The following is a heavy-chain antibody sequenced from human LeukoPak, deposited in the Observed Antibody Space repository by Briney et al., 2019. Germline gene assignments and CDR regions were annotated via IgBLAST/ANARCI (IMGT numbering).Heavy chain of an antibody. J-gene: IGHJ4*02. CDR2: IGAGDKYT. CDR3: ARYDGGLGPFDY. Sequence: GGALRLSCAASGFTLRNYAMSWVRQAPGKGLEWVSSIGAGDKYTYYGDSVKGRFTISRDNSKNTLYLQMNSLRAGDTAVYYCARYDGGLGPFDYWGQGTLVTVSS. D-gene: IGHD4-23*01. V-gene: IGHV3-23*01. CDR1: GFTLRNYA.